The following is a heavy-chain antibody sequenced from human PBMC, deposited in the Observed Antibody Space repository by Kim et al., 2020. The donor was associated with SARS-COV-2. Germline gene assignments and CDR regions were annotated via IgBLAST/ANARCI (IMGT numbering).Heavy chain of an antibody. Sequence: SETLSLTCTVSGGSISSSSYYWGWIRQPPGKGLEWIGSIYYSGSTYYNPSLKSRVTISVDTSKNQFSLKLSSVTAADTAVYYCARHFSQNVGSSGWYYFDYWGQGTLVTVSS. CDR3: ARHFSQNVGSSGWYYFDY. J-gene: IGHJ4*02. CDR1: GGSISSSSYY. D-gene: IGHD6-19*01. CDR2: IYYSGST. V-gene: IGHV4-39*01.